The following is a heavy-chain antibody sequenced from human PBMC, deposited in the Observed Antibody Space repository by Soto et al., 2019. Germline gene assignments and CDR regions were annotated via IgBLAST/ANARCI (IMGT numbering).Heavy chain of an antibody. Sequence: QVQLVQSGAEVKKPGASVKVSCKASGYTFTSYYMHWVRQAPGQGLEWMGWINPDSGVTYYPHKFQDRVTMTRDTSISTAYMELSRLTSDDTALYYCARDRGERDVWGQGTTVIVSS. CDR3: ARDRGERDV. V-gene: IGHV1-2*02. J-gene: IGHJ6*02. CDR2: INPDSGVT. CDR1: GYTFTSYY. D-gene: IGHD2-21*01.